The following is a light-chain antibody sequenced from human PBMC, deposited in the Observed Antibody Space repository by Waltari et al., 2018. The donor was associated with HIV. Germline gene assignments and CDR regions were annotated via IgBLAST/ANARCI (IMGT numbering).Light chain of an antibody. J-gene: IGLJ2*01. CDR1: ELPKKY. CDR3: YSTDTINNPL. CDR2: EDD. V-gene: IGLV3-10*01. Sequence: SFELTQPPSVSVPPGQTARITCPGDELPKKYVYWYQRRSGQAPVLVIFEDDRRPFGIPERFSGSSSGTVATLTISGAQVDDEADYYCYSTDTINNPLFGGGTKLTVL.